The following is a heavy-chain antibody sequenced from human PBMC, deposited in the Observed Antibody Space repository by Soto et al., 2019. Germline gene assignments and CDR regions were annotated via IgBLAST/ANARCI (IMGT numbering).Heavy chain of an antibody. J-gene: IGHJ4*02. Sequence: ASLKVSCKASGYTFTSYGISWVRQAPGQGLEWMGWISAYNGNTNYAQKLQGRVTMTTDTSTSTAYMELRSLRSDDTAVYYCARERTTSRDLEWLPLFHYCGQGTLVTVSA. D-gene: IGHD3-3*01. CDR3: ARERTTSRDLEWLPLFHY. CDR2: ISAYNGNT. CDR1: GYTFTSYG. V-gene: IGHV1-18*01.